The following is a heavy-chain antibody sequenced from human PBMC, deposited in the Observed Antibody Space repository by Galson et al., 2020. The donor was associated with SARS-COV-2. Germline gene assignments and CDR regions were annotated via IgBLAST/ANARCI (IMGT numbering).Heavy chain of an antibody. D-gene: IGHD3-10*01. CDR2: IYTSGST. Sequence: SETLSLTCTVSGGSISSGSYYWSWIRQPAGKGLEWIGRIYTSGSTNYNPSLKSRVTISVDTSKNQFSLKLSSVTAADTAVYYCARDGGQGIRGFDPWGQGTLVTVSS. J-gene: IGHJ5*02. V-gene: IGHV4-61*02. CDR3: ARDGGQGIRGFDP. CDR1: GGSISSGSYY.